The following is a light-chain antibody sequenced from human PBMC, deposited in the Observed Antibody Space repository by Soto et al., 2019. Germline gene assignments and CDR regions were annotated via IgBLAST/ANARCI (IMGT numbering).Light chain of an antibody. J-gene: IGKJ1*01. CDR3: QQSYSTPPT. CDR2: KAS. CDR1: QTISSW. Sequence: DIQMTQSPSSLSASLGDRITITFLASQTISSWLAWYQQKPGKAPKLLIYKASTLKSGVPSRFSGSGSGTDFTLTISSLQPEDFATYYCQQSYSTPPTFGQGTKVDIK. V-gene: IGKV1-39*01.